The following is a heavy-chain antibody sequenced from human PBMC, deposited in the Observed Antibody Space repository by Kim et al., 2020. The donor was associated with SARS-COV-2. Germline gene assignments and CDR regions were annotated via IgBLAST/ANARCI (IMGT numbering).Heavy chain of an antibody. J-gene: IGHJ4*02. V-gene: IGHV1-18*01. Sequence: KYAQKFQGRVTMTTDTSADTAYMELRSLRSDDTALYYCARVHYSTNSPFFYWGQGTLVTVSS. CDR3: ARVHYSTNSPFFY. D-gene: IGHD2-8*01.